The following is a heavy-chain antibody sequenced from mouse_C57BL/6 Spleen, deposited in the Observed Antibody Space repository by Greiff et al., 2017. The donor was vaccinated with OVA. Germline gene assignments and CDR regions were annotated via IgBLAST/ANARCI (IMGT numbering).Heavy chain of an antibody. J-gene: IGHJ1*03. D-gene: IGHD1-1*01. Sequence: QVQLQQSGAELVKPGASVKISCKASGYAFSSYWMNWVKQRPGKGLEWIGQIYPGDGDTNYNGKFKGKATLTADKSSSTAYMQLSSLTSEDSAVYFCARDLTTVVAPWYFDVWGTGTTVTVSS. CDR2: IYPGDGDT. V-gene: IGHV1-80*01. CDR3: ARDLTTVVAPWYFDV. CDR1: GYAFSSYW.